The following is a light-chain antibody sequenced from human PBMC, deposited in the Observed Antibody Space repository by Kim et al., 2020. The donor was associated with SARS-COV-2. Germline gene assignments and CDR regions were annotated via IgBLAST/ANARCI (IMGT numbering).Light chain of an antibody. CDR2: FAS. CDR1: QSVGNS. CDR3: HQSSHLPRT. Sequence: VTPKEKVTITCRASQSVGNSVHWFQLKPGQSPKLLIKFASQSISGLPSRFSGSGSGTDFTLTITSLEAEDAATYYCHQSSHLPRTFGQGTKVDIK. J-gene: IGKJ1*01. V-gene: IGKV6-21*02.